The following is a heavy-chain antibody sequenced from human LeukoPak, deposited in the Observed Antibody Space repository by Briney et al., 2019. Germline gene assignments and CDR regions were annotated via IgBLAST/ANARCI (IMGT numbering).Heavy chain of an antibody. J-gene: IGHJ5*02. CDR2: IYYSGST. D-gene: IGHD1-7*01. CDR1: GGSIGSSSYY. V-gene: IGHV4-39*07. CDR3: ARGLRKYNWNYSDWFDP. Sequence: SETLSLTCTVSGGSIGSSSYYWGWIRQPPGKGLEWIGSIYYSGSTYYNPSLKSRVTISVDTSKNQFSLKLSSVTAADTAVYYCARGLRKYNWNYSDWFDPWGQGTLVTVSS.